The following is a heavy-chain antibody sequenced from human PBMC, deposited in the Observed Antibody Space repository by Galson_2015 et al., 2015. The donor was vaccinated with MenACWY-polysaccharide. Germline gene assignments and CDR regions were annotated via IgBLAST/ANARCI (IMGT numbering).Heavy chain of an antibody. J-gene: IGHJ3*02. Sequence: LSLTCTVSGGSISTYYWNWIRQPPGKGLEWIGYIYYSGSTNYNPSLKSRVTISVDTSKNQFSLKLSSVTAADTAVYYCAGEYSSSSGRRAFDIWGQGTMVTVSS. CDR2: IYYSGST. CDR3: AGEYSSSSGRRAFDI. V-gene: IGHV4-59*01. CDR1: GGSISTYY. D-gene: IGHD6-6*01.